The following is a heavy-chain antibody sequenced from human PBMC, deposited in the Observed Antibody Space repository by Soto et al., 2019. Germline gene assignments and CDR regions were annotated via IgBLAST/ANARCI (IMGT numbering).Heavy chain of an antibody. D-gene: IGHD3-10*01. J-gene: IGHJ4*02. CDR2: IIPIFGTA. V-gene: IGHV1-69*06. CDR1: GGTFSSYA. Sequence: SVKVSCKASGGTFSSYAISWVRQAPGQGLEWMGGIIPIFGTANYAQKFQGRVTITADKSTSTAYMELSSLRSEDTAVYYCAREEYYYGSGAFFDYWGQGTLVTVSS. CDR3: AREEYYYGSGAFFDY.